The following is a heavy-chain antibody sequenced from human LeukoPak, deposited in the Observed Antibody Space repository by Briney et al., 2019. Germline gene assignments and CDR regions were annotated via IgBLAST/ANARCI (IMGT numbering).Heavy chain of an antibody. CDR3: ARDGYGDLAHSGYEPPFDY. CDR2: IPYDGSNK. J-gene: IGHJ4*02. CDR1: GFSFSGHW. V-gene: IGHV3-30-3*01. D-gene: IGHD3-22*01. Sequence: PGGSLRLSCTASGFSFSGHWMRWVRQAPGKGLEWVAVIPYDGSNKYYADSVKGRFTISRDNSKNTLYLQMNSLRAEDTAVYYCARDGYGDLAHSGYEPPFDYWGQGTLVTVSS.